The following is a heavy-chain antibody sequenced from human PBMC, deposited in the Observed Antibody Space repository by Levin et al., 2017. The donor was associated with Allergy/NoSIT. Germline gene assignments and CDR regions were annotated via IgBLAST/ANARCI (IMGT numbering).Heavy chain of an antibody. CDR1: GFTFRDAW. J-gene: IGHJ3*02. Sequence: LSLPCAASGFTFRDAWMNWVRPAPGEGLEWVGRIRSKVAGGTTEYAAPVKGRFTMSRDDSKNTLYLQMNSLRTEDTAVYYCATDDVTGTIKNAFDIWGQGTKVTVSS. CDR3: ATDDVTGTIKNAFDI. V-gene: IGHV3-15*01. D-gene: IGHD1-7*01. CDR2: IRSKVAGGTT.